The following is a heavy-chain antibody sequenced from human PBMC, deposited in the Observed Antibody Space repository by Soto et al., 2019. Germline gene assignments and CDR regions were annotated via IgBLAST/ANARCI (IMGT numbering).Heavy chain of an antibody. Sequence: EVQVVESGGGLVQPGGSLRLSCVACGFTSSNYWMNWVRQAPGKGLEWVANIKQDGSEKNYVDSVKGRFTISRDNAKNSLYLQMNSLRAEDTAVYYCAGSTSSWGVWGKGTTVTVSS. V-gene: IGHV3-7*01. CDR2: IKQDGSEK. CDR3: AGSTSSWGV. D-gene: IGHD6-13*01. CDR1: GFTSSNYW. J-gene: IGHJ6*04.